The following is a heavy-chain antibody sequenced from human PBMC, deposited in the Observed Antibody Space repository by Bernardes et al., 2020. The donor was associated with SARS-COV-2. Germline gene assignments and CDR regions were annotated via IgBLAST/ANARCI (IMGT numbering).Heavy chain of an antibody. CDR3: ARDYFGSGSYTDF. J-gene: IGHJ4*02. D-gene: IGHD3-10*01. V-gene: IGHV1-2*02. Sequence: ASVKVSCKASGYTFTGYYIHWVRQAPGQGLEWMGWINPNSGVTNYARKFQGRVTMTRDTSISTAYMELSRLRSDDTAMYYCARDYFGSGSYTDFWGQGTLVTVSS. CDR1: GYTFTGYY. CDR2: INPNSGVT.